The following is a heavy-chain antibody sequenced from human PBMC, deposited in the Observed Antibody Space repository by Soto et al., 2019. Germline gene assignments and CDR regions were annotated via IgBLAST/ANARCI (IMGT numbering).Heavy chain of an antibody. Sequence: PSETLSLTCTVSGGSMSSGIYYWSWIRQPPGKGLKCIGFTSYSGTTYYNKSLWSRVTISVDTSKNQFSLKLSSVTAADTAVYYCARECITMVRGAKYTFDYWGQGTLVTVSS. J-gene: IGHJ4*02. CDR1: GGSMSSGIYY. CDR2: TSYSGTT. V-gene: IGHV4-30-4*01. D-gene: IGHD3-10*01. CDR3: ARECITMVRGAKYTFDY.